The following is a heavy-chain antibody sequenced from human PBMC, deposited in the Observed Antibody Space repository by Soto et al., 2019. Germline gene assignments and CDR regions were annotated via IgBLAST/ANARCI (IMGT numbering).Heavy chain of an antibody. CDR3: AKGTAAGYNWFDP. CDR2: ISGSGGST. J-gene: IGHJ5*02. V-gene: IGHV3-23*01. CDR1: GFTFSSYA. D-gene: IGHD6-13*01. Sequence: GGSLRLSCAASGFTFSSYAMTWVRQAPGKGLEWVSAISGSGGSTYYADSVKGRFTISRDNSKNTLNLQMNSLRAEDTAVYYCAKGTAAGYNWFDPWGQGTLVTVSS.